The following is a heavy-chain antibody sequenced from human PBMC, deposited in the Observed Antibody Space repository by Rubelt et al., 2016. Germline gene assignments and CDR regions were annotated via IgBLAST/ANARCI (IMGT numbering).Heavy chain of an antibody. Sequence: QVQLVQSGAEVKKPGASVKVSCKASGYTFTSYYMHWVRQAPGQGLEWMGIINPSGGSTIYAQKFQGRVTMTEDTSTDTAYMELSSLRSEDTAVYYCATGIVVVPAHVPSRDYWGQGTLVTVSS. V-gene: IGHV1-46*01. CDR3: ATGIVVVPAHVPSRDY. CDR2: INPSGGST. D-gene: IGHD2-2*01. CDR1: GYTFTSYY. J-gene: IGHJ4*02.